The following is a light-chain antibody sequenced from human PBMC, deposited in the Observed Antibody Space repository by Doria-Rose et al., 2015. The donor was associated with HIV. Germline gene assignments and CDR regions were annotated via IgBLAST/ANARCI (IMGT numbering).Light chain of an antibody. Sequence: TQSPGTLSLSPGDRATLSCRASQSFSSTYLAWYQQKPGQAPSLLIYDGSTRATGIPDRFSASGSGTDFTLTINRLEPEDFALYYCRQYGTSWTLGQGTKVEI. V-gene: IGKV3-20*01. J-gene: IGKJ1*01. CDR2: DGS. CDR3: RQYGTSWT. CDR1: QSFSSTY.